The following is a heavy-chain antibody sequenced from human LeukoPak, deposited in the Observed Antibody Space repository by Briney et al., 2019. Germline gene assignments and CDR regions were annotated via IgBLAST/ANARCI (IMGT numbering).Heavy chain of an antibody. CDR3: ARRRQLRGYSGYDKLGFDP. V-gene: IGHV4-34*01. CDR1: GFTFSSYA. CDR2: INHSGST. D-gene: IGHD5-12*01. J-gene: IGHJ5*02. Sequence: GSLRLSCAASGFTFSSYAMSWIRQPPGKGLEWIGEINHSGSTNYNPSLKSRVTISVDTSKNQFSLKLSSVTAADTAVYYCARRRQLRGYSGYDKLGFDPWGQGTLVTVSS.